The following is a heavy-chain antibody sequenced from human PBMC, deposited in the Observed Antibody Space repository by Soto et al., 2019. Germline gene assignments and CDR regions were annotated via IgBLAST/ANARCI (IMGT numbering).Heavy chain of an antibody. Sequence: QVQLVQSGAEVKKPGSSVKVSCKASGGTFSSYTISWVRQAPGQGLEWMGEIIPMFGTTNYARNFQVRVTIAADESTATAYLELTSLRSEGTAIYYCAGEGSYDGGGYSNFGYWGQGTQVSVSS. CDR2: IIPMFGTT. CDR1: GGTFSSYT. J-gene: IGHJ4*02. CDR3: AGEGSYDGGGYSNFGY. V-gene: IGHV1-69*01. D-gene: IGHD3-22*01.